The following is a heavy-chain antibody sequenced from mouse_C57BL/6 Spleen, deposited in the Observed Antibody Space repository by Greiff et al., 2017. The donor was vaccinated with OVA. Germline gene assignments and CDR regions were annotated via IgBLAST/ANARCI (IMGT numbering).Heavy chain of an antibody. D-gene: IGHD2-1*01. CDR2: INPNNGGT. Sequence: EVQLQQSGPELVKPGASVKISCKASGYTFTDYYMNWVKQSHGKSLEWIGDINPNNGGTSYNQKFKGKATLTVDKSSSTAYMELRSLTSEDSAVYYCARWKLDGNYGDYWGQGTTLTVSS. V-gene: IGHV1-26*01. CDR1: GYTFTDYY. J-gene: IGHJ2*01. CDR3: ARWKLDGNYGDY.